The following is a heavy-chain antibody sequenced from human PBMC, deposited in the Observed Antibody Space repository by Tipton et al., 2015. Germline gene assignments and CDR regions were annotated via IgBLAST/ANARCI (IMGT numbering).Heavy chain of an antibody. CDR1: GGSVSSGSYY. Sequence: TLSLTCTVSGGSVSSGSYYWSWIRQPPGKGLEWIGRISHSGNTYYNPSLKSRVTMSRDTPKNQFSLKLTSVTAADTAVYYCACQDYDSLTRDYQTVDYWGQGTLVTVSS. CDR3: ACQDYDSLTRDYQTVDY. J-gene: IGHJ4*02. V-gene: IGHV4-39*07. D-gene: IGHD3-9*01. CDR2: ISHSGNT.